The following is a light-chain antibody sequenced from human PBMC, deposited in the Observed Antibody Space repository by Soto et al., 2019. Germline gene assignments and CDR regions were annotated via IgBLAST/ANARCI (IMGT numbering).Light chain of an antibody. CDR3: QQRSNWPLT. CDR1: QSVSSY. J-gene: IGKJ4*01. V-gene: IGKV3-11*01. Sequence: EIVLTQSPATLSLSPGERATLSCMASQSVSSYLAWYQQKPGQAPRLLIYDASNRATGIPARFSGSGSGTDFTLTISSREPEDFAVYYCQQRSNWPLTFGGGTKVEIK. CDR2: DAS.